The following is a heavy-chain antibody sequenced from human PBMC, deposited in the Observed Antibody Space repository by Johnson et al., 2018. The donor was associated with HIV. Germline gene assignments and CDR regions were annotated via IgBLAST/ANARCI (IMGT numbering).Heavy chain of an antibody. Sequence: QVQLVESGGGVVQPGRSLRLSCAASGFTFSSYAMHWFRQAPGKGLEWVAVISYDGSNKYYADSVKGRFTISRDNSKNTLYLQMNSLRAEDTAVYYCARVMVQGDAFDIWGQGTMVTVSS. D-gene: IGHD3-10*01. J-gene: IGHJ3*02. V-gene: IGHV3-30-3*01. CDR2: ISYDGSNK. CDR3: ARVMVQGDAFDI. CDR1: GFTFSSYA.